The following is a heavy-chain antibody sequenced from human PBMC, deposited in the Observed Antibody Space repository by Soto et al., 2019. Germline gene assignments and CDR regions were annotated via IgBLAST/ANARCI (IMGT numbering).Heavy chain of an antibody. V-gene: IGHV3-30-3*01. Sequence: PGGSLRLSCAASGFTFSSYAMHWVRQAPGKGLEWVAVISYDGSNKYYADSVKGRFTISRDNSKNTLYLQMNSLRAEDTAVYYCPYSSSSYNYGMDVWGQGTTVTVPS. CDR2: ISYDGSNK. CDR1: GFTFSSYA. D-gene: IGHD6-6*01. J-gene: IGHJ6*02. CDR3: PYSSSSYNYGMDV.